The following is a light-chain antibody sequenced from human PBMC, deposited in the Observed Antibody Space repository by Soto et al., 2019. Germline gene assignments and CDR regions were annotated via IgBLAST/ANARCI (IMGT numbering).Light chain of an antibody. CDR1: SSDVGGYDY. J-gene: IGLJ2*01. Sequence: QSALTQPRSVSGSPGQSVTISCTGTSSDVGGYDYVSWYQHHPGKAPELMLYDVSKRPSGVPDRFSGSKSGTTASLTISWLQAEDEAEYYCCSYAGSYTLIFGGGTKVTVL. CDR3: CSYAGSYTLI. CDR2: DVS. V-gene: IGLV2-11*01.